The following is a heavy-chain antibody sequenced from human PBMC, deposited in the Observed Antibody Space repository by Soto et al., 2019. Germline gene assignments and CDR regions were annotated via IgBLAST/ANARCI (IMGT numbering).Heavy chain of an antibody. Sequence: SQTLSLTCAISGDSVSSNSATWNWIRQSPSRGLEWLGRTYYRSKWYNDYAVSVKSRITINPDTSKNQFSLQLNSLTPVDLAVYYCARVGHSSSWLRGPVYAFDIWGKGTMVTVSS. D-gene: IGHD6-13*01. CDR1: GDSVSSNSAT. J-gene: IGHJ3*02. CDR3: ARVGHSSSWLRGPVYAFDI. V-gene: IGHV6-1*01. CDR2: TYYRSKWYN.